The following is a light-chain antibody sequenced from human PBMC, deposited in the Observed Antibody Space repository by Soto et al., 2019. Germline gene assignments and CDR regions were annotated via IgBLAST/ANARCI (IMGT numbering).Light chain of an antibody. CDR1: HIFSNNY. Sequence: EIVLTQSPCTLSLSPGERATLSCRASHIFSNNYLAWYQQKPGQAPRLLIYGASSRATGIPDRFSGGGSGTDFTLTISSLQPEDFAVYYCQQYNSSPRTFGQGTKVDIK. CDR2: GAS. V-gene: IGKV3-20*01. J-gene: IGKJ1*01. CDR3: QQYNSSPRT.